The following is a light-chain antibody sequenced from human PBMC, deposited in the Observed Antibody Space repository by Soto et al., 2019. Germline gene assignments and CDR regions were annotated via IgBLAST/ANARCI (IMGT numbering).Light chain of an antibody. CDR3: QQYGSSST. CDR1: QSVSSSY. J-gene: IGKJ1*01. V-gene: IGKV3-20*01. CDR2: GAS. Sequence: EIVLTQSPGSLSLSPGERATLSCRASQSVSSSYLAWYQQKPGQAPRLLIYGASTRATGVPARFSGSGSGTEFTLTISSLQSEDFAVYYCQQYGSSSTFGQGTKV.